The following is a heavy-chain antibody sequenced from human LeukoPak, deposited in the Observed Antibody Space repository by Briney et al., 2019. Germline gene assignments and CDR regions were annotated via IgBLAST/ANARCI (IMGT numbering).Heavy chain of an antibody. CDR1: GVSFSGYY. CDR3: ARGPPSGWYGY. D-gene: IGHD6-19*01. J-gene: IGHJ4*02. CDR2: INHSGST. V-gene: IGHV4-34*01. Sequence: SETLSLTCAVYGVSFSGYYWSWIRQPPGKGLEWIGEINHSGSTNYNPSLKSRVTISVDTSKNQFSLKLSSVTAADTAVYYCARGPPSGWYGYWGQGTLVTVSS.